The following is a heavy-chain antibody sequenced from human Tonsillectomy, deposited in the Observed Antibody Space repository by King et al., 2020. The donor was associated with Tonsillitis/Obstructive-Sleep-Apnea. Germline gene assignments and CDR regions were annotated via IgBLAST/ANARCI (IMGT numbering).Heavy chain of an antibody. J-gene: IGHJ4*02. V-gene: IGHV3-9*01. Sequence: DVQLVESGGGLVQPGRSLRLSCAASGFTFDDYAMHWVRPAPGKGLEWVSSISWNGGGIGYADSVYSRFTISRDKAKNTLYLQKNSLRAEETALYYCAKDMYYYDSSGFVDYWGQGTLVTVSS. CDR1: GFTFDDYA. D-gene: IGHD3-22*01. CDR2: ISWNGGGI. CDR3: AKDMYYYDSSGFVDY.